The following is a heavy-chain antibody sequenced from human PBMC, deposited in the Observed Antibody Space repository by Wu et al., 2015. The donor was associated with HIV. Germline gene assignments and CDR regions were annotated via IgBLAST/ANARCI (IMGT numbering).Heavy chain of an antibody. D-gene: IGHD3-10*01. CDR1: GGTFTNFR. J-gene: IGHJ5*02. CDR2: YIPILHTP. Sequence: QVQLVQSGAEVKKPGSSVKVSCKASGGTFTNFRVSWVRQAPGQGLEWMAGYIPILHTPFYARKFQGRVTITSDVYTSTVYMELSSLRSEDTAIYYCAREIEDPAIMVRAGFDPWGQGTLVTVSS. V-gene: IGHV1-69*16. CDR3: AREIEDPAIMVRAGFDP.